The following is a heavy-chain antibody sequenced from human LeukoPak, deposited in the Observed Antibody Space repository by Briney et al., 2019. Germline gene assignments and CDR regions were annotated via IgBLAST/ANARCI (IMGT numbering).Heavy chain of an antibody. CDR2: ISSSSSYI. V-gene: IGHV3-21*01. Sequence: PGGSLRLSCAASGFTFSSYSMNWVRQAPGKGLEWVSSISSSSSYIYYADSVKGRFTISRDNAKNSLYLQMNSLRAEDTAVYYCARAAPYYDSSGYYSLGYWGQGTLVTVSS. J-gene: IGHJ4*02. CDR3: ARAAPYYDSSGYYSLGY. CDR1: GFTFSSYS. D-gene: IGHD3-22*01.